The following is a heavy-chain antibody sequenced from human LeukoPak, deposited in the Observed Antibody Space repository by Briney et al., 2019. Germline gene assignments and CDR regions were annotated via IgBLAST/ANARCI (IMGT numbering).Heavy chain of an antibody. CDR2: MSGRACST. CDR1: GFTFSNYA. D-gene: IGHD3-10*01. J-gene: IGHJ6*02. Sequence: RRSLRLSCAASGFTFSNYAISWVREAPGEGRGWVSVMSGRACSTKYAASVKGRFTISRDSYKHTLYLQMNSLRAEDTAVYYCAKGVRGDNYYYYGMDVWGQGTTVIVSS. V-gene: IGHV3-23*01. CDR3: AKGVRGDNYYYYGMDV.